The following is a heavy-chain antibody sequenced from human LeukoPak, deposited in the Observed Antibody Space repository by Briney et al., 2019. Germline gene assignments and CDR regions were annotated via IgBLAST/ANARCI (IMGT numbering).Heavy chain of an antibody. CDR3: AREAVLDY. CDR1: GLSFSSYE. D-gene: IGHD4/OR15-4a*01. J-gene: IGHJ4*02. CDR2: ISSSGSTI. Sequence: GGSLRLSCVASGLSFSSYEMNWVRQAPGKGLEWVSYISSSGSTIYYADSVRGRFTISRDNAKNSLYLQMNSLRAEDTAVYYCAREAVLDYWGQGTLVTVSS. V-gene: IGHV3-48*03.